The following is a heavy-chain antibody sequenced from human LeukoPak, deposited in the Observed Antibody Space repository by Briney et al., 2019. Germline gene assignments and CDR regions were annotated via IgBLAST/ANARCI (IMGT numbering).Heavy chain of an antibody. D-gene: IGHD4-17*01. J-gene: IGHJ3*02. CDR3: ARGSPPMVTTVDHDAFDI. V-gene: IGHV3-21*01. Sequence: GGSLRLSCAASGFTFSSYSMNWVRQAPGKGLEWVSSISSSSSYIYYADSVKGRFTISGDNAKNSLYLQMNSLRAEDTAVYYCARGSPPMVTTVDHDAFDIWGQGTMVTVSS. CDR2: ISSSSSYI. CDR1: GFTFSSYS.